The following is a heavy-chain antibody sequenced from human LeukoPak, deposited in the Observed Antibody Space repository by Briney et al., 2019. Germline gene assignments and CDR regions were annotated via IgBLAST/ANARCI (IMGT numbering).Heavy chain of an antibody. CDR3: ASRAVAGSFDY. J-gene: IGHJ4*02. CDR1: GGSISSYY. Sequence: SETLSLTCTVSGGSISSYYWGWIRQPPGKGLEWIGSIYYSGSTYYNPSLKSRVTISVDTSKNQSSLKLSSVTAADTAVYYCASRAVAGSFDYWGQGTLVTVSS. D-gene: IGHD6-19*01. CDR2: IYYSGST. V-gene: IGHV4-39*01.